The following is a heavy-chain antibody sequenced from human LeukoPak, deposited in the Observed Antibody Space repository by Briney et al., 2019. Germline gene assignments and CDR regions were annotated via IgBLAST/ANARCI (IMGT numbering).Heavy chain of an antibody. J-gene: IGHJ3*02. Sequence: GGSLRLSCAASGFTFSSYGMHWVRQAPGKGLEWVAVISYDGSNKYYADSVKGRFTISRDNSKNTLYLQMNSLRAEDTAVYYCARDDSGSYPDDAFDIWGQGTMVTVSS. D-gene: IGHD1-26*01. CDR2: ISYDGSNK. CDR1: GFTFSSYG. V-gene: IGHV3-30*03. CDR3: ARDDSGSYPDDAFDI.